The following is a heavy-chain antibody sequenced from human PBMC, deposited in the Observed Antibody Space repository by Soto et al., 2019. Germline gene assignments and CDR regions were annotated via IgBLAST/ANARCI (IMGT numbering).Heavy chain of an antibody. D-gene: IGHD3-16*01. CDR3: VKFRGGAYHYYFMDV. Sequence: DVQLLESGGGLAQRGGSLRLSCAASGFSFSTYGMTWVRQAPGKGLEWVSYGGSGGSTYYADSVKGRFTISRDNSKNTLYLQMNSLRAEDTAVYYCVKFRGGAYHYYFMDVWGNGTLVTVSS. CDR1: GFSFSTYG. V-gene: IGHV3-23*01. CDR2: GGSGGST. J-gene: IGHJ6*03.